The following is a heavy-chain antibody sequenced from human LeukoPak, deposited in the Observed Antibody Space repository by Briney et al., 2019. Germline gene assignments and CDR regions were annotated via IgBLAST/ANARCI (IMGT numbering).Heavy chain of an antibody. CDR1: GASISSSTYY. J-gene: IGHJ4*02. CDR2: TYYSSST. V-gene: IGHV4-39*01. Sequence: PSETLSLTCTVSGASISSSTYYWGWIRQTPGEGLEWIGYTYYSSSTYYNPSLKSRVTISVDTSKNQFSLKLSSVTAADTAVYYCARVYSGYEHYWGQGTLVTVSS. CDR3: ARVYSGYEHY. D-gene: IGHD5-12*01.